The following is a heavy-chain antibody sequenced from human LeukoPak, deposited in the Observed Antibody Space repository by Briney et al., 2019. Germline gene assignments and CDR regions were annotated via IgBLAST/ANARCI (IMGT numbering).Heavy chain of an antibody. CDR2: INPNSGGT. V-gene: IGHV1-2*02. CDR3: ARDSHHSDSSGSHY. J-gene: IGHJ4*02. D-gene: IGHD3-22*01. Sequence: GASVTVSCKPSGYTFTGYYMHWVRQPPGQGLEWMGWINPNSGGTNYAQKFQGRVNMTRDTSISTAYMELSRLRSEETAVYYCARDSHHSDSSGSHYWGQGTLVTVSS. CDR1: GYTFTGYY.